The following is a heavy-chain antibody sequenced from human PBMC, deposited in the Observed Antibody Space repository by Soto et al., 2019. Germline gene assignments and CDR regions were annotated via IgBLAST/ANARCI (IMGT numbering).Heavy chain of an antibody. CDR1: GYTFTNYG. Sequence: ASVKVSCKASGYTFTNYGFSWVRQAPGQGLEWMGWISGYNGNTKYAEKFQGRVTMTTDTSASTVYMELSSLRSEDTAVYYCARVGQNYYGMDVWGQGTMVTVSS. V-gene: IGHV1-18*01. J-gene: IGHJ6*02. CDR2: ISGYNGNT. CDR3: ARVGQNYYGMDV. D-gene: IGHD3-3*01.